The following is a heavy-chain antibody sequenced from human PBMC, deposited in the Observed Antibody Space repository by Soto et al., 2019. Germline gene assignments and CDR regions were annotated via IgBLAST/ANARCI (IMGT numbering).Heavy chain of an antibody. J-gene: IGHJ4*02. CDR1: GSAFRQYA. CDR2: VSPYNGNA. Sequence: SVKGAWPTSGSAFRQYAISWVRQAPGQGHAWMGWVSPYNGNANYTEKFQGRVSMTTDTSTTTAYMELTSLTSDDTAIYYCARAISLIMTSPADLGQGTLAT. D-gene: IGHD3-3*01. CDR3: ARAISLIMTSPAD. V-gene: IGHV1-18*04.